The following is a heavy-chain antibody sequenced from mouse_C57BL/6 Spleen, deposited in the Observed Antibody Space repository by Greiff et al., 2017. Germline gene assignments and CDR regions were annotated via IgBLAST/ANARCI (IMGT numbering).Heavy chain of an antibody. V-gene: IGHV5-4*01. CDR2: ISDGGSYT. Sequence: EVQRVESGGGLVKPGGSLKLSCAASGFTFSSYAMSWVRQTPEKRLEWVATISDGGSYTYYPDNVKGRFTISRDNAKNNLYLQMSHLKSEDTAMYYCARDRDYGSSYGPYYFDYWGQGTTLTVSS. CDR1: GFTFSSYA. D-gene: IGHD1-1*01. CDR3: ARDRDYGSSYGPYYFDY. J-gene: IGHJ2*01.